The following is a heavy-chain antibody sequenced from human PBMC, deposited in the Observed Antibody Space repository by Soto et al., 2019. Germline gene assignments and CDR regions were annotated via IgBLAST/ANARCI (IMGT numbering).Heavy chain of an antibody. CDR2: IIPILGIA. V-gene: IGHV1-69*02. CDR1: GGTFSSYT. D-gene: IGHD6-13*01. Sequence: QVQLVQSGAEVKKPGSSVKVSCKASGGTFSSYTISWVRQAPGQGLEWMGRIIPILGIANYAQKFQGRVTITADKSTSPAYMELSSLRSEDTAVYYCAREAAAGRGYFDYWGQGTLVTVSS. J-gene: IGHJ4*02. CDR3: AREAAAGRGYFDY.